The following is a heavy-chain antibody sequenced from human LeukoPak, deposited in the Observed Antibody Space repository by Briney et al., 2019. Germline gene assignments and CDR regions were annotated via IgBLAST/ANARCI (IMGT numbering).Heavy chain of an antibody. CDR1: GYTFTGYY. V-gene: IGHV1-2*02. Sequence: ASVKVSCKASGYTFTGYYMHWVRQAPGQGLEWMGWINPNSGGTNYAQKFQGRVTMTRDTSISTAYMELSRLRSDDTAVYYCARDSSNGDYPTFDYWGQGTLVTVSS. J-gene: IGHJ4*02. D-gene: IGHD3-16*01. CDR3: ARDSSNGDYPTFDY. CDR2: INPNSGGT.